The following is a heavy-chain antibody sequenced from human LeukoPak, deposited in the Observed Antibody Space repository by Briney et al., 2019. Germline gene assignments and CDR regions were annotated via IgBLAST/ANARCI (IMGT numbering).Heavy chain of an antibody. J-gene: IGHJ4*02. CDR2: INHSGST. V-gene: IGHV4-34*01. CDR1: GGSFSGHY. Sequence: PSETLSLTCAVYGGSFSGHYWSWIRQPPGKGLEWIGEINHSGSTNYNPSLKSRVTISVDTSKNQFSLKLSSVTAADTAVYYCARALYYDFWSGYMPFDHWGQGTLVTVSS. CDR3: ARALYYDFWSGYMPFDH. D-gene: IGHD3-3*01.